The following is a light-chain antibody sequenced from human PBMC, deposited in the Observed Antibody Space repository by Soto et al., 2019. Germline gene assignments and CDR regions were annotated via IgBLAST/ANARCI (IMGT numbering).Light chain of an antibody. J-gene: IGKJ4*01. CDR2: GAS. Sequence: IGMTQSPATLSVSPGERATLSCRASQSVSSNLAWYQQKPGQAPRLLIYGASTRATGIPARFSGSGSGTEFTLTISSLQSEDFAVYYCQQYNDWPRRLTFGGGTKVDI. CDR1: QSVSSN. V-gene: IGKV3D-15*01. CDR3: QQYNDWPRRLT.